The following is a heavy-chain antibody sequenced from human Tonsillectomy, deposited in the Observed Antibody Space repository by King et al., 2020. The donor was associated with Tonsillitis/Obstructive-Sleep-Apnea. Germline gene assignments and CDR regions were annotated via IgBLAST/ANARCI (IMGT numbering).Heavy chain of an antibody. CDR1: GYSFVSYW. Sequence: EVQLVESGAEVKKPGESLKISCEASGYSFVSYWIGWVRQMPGKGLEWMGIIFPGDSVTSYSPSFQGQVTISADKSITTAYLQWSSLKASDTAMYYCARQLYGSGSYYNGDAFDIWGQGTMVTVSS. CDR3: ARQLYGSGSYYNGDAFDI. V-gene: IGHV5-51*01. J-gene: IGHJ3*02. D-gene: IGHD3-10*01. CDR2: IFPGDSVT.